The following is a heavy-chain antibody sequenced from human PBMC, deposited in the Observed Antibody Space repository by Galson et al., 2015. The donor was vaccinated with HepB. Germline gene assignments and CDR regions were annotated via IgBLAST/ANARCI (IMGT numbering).Heavy chain of an antibody. V-gene: IGHV3-30*02. D-gene: IGHD6-19*01. CDR3: AKDSMTGYSRDWYTGGFDY. CDR1: GFTLRTYG. CDR2: IRYDGTTE. J-gene: IGHJ4*02. Sequence: SLRLSCAASGFTLRTYGMHWVRQAPGKGLEWVAFIRYDGTTEFYADSVRGRFTISRDNSGNTLYLQMNSLRPEDTAVYYCAKDSMTGYSRDWYTGGFDYWGQGTLVTVSS.